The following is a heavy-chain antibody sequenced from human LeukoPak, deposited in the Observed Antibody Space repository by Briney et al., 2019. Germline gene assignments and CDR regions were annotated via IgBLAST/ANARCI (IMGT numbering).Heavy chain of an antibody. CDR2: INPNSGGT. CDR1: VYTFISYG. Sequence: GASVKVSGTASVYTFISYGISWVRQAPGQGLEWMGWINPNSGGTNYAQKFQGRVTMTRDTSISTAYMELSRLRSDDTAVYYCARDWYYYDSSGYYPLGYWGQGTLVTVSS. D-gene: IGHD3-22*01. CDR3: ARDWYYYDSSGYYPLGY. J-gene: IGHJ4*02. V-gene: IGHV1-2*02.